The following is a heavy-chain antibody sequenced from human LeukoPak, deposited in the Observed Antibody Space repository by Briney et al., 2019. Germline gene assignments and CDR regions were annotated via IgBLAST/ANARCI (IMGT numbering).Heavy chain of an antibody. CDR3: ARGIAVADY. CDR1: GFTFSSYW. Sequence: TGGSLRLSCAASGFTFSSYWMSWVRQPPGKGLEWIGEINHSGSTNYNPSLKSRVTISVDTSKNQFSLKLSSVTAADTAVYYCARGIAVADYWGQGTLVTVSS. D-gene: IGHD6-19*01. J-gene: IGHJ4*02. V-gene: IGHV4-34*01. CDR2: INHSGST.